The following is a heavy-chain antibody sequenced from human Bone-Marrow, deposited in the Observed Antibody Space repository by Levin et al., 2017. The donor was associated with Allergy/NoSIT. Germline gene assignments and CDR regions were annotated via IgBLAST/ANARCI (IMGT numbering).Heavy chain of an antibody. Sequence: ASVKVSCKASGYTFTNYGITWVRQAPGQGLEWMGWISSNSDNTNYAQKFQGRVILTTDTSTSTAYMELSSLRSDDTAVYYCAGYCNGSTCYPTGVDVWGQGTTVTVSS. CDR1: GYTFTNYG. CDR3: AGYCNGSTCYPTGVDV. CDR2: ISSNSDNT. V-gene: IGHV1-18*01. D-gene: IGHD2/OR15-2a*01. J-gene: IGHJ6*02.